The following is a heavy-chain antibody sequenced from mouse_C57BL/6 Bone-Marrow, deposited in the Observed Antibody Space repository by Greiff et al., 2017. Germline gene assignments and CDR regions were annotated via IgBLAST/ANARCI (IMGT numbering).Heavy chain of an antibody. CDR2: INPYNGGT. J-gene: IGHJ2*01. V-gene: IGHV1-19*01. D-gene: IGHD1-1*01. CDR1: GYTFPDYY. Sequence: EVKLQQSGPVLVKPGASVKMSCKASGYTFPDYYMNWVKQSHGTSLEWIGVINPYNGGTSYNQKFKCKATLTVDKSSSTAYMELNSLTYEDSAVYYCARPLYYGSRESVDYWGQGTTLTVSS. CDR3: ARPLYYGSRESVDY.